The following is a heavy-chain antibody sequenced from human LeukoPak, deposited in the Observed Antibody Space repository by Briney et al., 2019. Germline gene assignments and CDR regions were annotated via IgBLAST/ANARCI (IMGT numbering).Heavy chain of an antibody. CDR1: GGSFSGYY. Sequence: SETLPLTCAVYGGSFSGYYWSWIRQPPGKGLEWIGEINHSGSTNYNPSPKSRVTISVDTSKNQFSLKLSSVTAADTAVYYCARDPLIAVAGTMNYYGMDVWGKGTTVTVSS. CDR2: INHSGST. D-gene: IGHD6-19*01. V-gene: IGHV4-34*01. J-gene: IGHJ6*04. CDR3: ARDPLIAVAGTMNYYGMDV.